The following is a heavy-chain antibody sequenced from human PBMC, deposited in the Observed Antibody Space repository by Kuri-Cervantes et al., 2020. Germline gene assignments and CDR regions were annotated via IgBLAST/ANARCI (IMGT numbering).Heavy chain of an antibody. CDR3: ATAATVTGLFDY. Sequence: GGSLRLSCAASGFTFDDYAMHWVRQAPGKGLEWVSGISWNSGSIDYVDSVKGRFTISRDNAKHSLYLQMNSLSAEDTAVYYCATAATVTGLFDYWGQGTLVTVSS. CDR2: ISWNSGSI. D-gene: IGHD6-19*01. CDR1: GFTFDDYA. V-gene: IGHV3-9*01. J-gene: IGHJ4*02.